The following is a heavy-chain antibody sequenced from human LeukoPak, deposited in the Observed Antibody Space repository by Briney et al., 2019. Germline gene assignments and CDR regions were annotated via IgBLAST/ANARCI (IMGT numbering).Heavy chain of an antibody. CDR2: IYSGGTT. CDR3: ARDEPLAY. CDR1: GFTVNNNN. Sequence: GGSLRLSCAASGFTVNNNNMSWVRQAPGKGLEWVSIIYSGGTTYYADSVKGRFTISRHNSENTLFLQMYSLRPEDTAVYYCARDEPLAYWGQGTLVTVSS. J-gene: IGHJ4*02. V-gene: IGHV3-53*04.